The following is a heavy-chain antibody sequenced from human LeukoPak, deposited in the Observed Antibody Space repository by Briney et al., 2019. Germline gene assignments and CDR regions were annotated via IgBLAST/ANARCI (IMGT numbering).Heavy chain of an antibody. CDR2: IKEDGSEK. CDR1: GFTFSRYW. V-gene: IGHV3-7*01. CDR3: ARDYTGGWNDY. Sequence: HPGGSLRPSCAAAGFTFSRYWVSWVRQATGKGLECAAKIKEDGSEKHYVDSVKGRFTISRDNAKNSLYLQMNSLRAEDTAVYYCARDYTGGWNDYWGQGTLVTVSS. J-gene: IGHJ4*02. D-gene: IGHD7-27*01.